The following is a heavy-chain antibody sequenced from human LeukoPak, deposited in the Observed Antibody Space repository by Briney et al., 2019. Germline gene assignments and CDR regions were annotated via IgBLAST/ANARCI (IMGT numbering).Heavy chain of an antibody. D-gene: IGHD6-25*01. Sequence: PGGSLRLSCAASGFTFSSYAMSWVRQAPGKGLEWVSAISGSGGSTYYADSVKGRFTISRDNSKNTLYLQMNSLRAGDTAVYYCAKDRRLFDAFDIWGQGTMVTVSS. CDR2: ISGSGGST. CDR1: GFTFSSYA. V-gene: IGHV3-23*01. J-gene: IGHJ3*02. CDR3: AKDRRLFDAFDI.